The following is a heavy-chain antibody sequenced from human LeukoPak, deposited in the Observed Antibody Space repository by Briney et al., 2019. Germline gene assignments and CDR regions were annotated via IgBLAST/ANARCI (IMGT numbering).Heavy chain of an antibody. V-gene: IGHV3-74*01. D-gene: IGHD6-19*01. CDR3: TRVRSSGWSYFDY. Sequence: PGGSLRLPCAASGFTFSSYWMHWVRQAPGKGLVWVSRINSDGGSTSYADSVKGRFTISRDNPKNTLYLQMNSLRPEDTAVYYCTRVRSSGWSYFDYWGQGTLVSVSS. CDR1: GFTFSSYW. CDR2: INSDGGST. J-gene: IGHJ4*02.